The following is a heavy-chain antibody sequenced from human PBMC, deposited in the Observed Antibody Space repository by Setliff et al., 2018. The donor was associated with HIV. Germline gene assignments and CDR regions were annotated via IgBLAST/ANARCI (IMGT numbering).Heavy chain of an antibody. J-gene: IGHJ6*03. Sequence: SETLSLTCTVSGGSISSSSYYWGWIRQPPGKGLQWIGSIYYRGSTYYNPSLKSRVTISVDTSKNQFSLKLRSATAADTALYYCARGRYRSRWYASDHYYIDVWGKGTTVTVSS. D-gene: IGHD6-13*01. CDR3: ARGRYRSRWYASDHYYIDV. CDR2: IYYRGST. V-gene: IGHV4-39*01. CDR1: GGSISSSSYY.